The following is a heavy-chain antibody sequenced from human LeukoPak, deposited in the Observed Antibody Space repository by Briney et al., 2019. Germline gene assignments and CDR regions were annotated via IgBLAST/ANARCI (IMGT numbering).Heavy chain of an antibody. J-gene: IGHJ3*02. V-gene: IGHV3-21*01. CDR3: ARDSSSGGSKVPGAFDI. CDR1: GFTFSSYW. Sequence: PGGSLRLSCAASGFTFSSYWMHWVRQAPGKGLEWVSSISSSSSYIYYADSVKGRFTISRDNAKNSLYLQMNSLRAEDTAVYYCARDSSSGGSKVPGAFDIWGQGTMVTVSS. D-gene: IGHD2-15*01. CDR2: ISSSSSYI.